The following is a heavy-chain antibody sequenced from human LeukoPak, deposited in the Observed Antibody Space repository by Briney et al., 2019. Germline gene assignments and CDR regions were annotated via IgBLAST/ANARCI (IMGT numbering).Heavy chain of an antibody. D-gene: IGHD3-16*01. Sequence: ASVKVSCKAFGYSFTRYAMHWVHQAPGQRLEWMGWINAGNGNTKYSQKFQGRVTITRDTSASTVYMELSSLRSEDTAVYYCARGEIVITFGSSRPGDAFNIWGQGTMVTVSS. CDR2: INAGNGNT. CDR1: GYSFTRYA. V-gene: IGHV1-3*01. J-gene: IGHJ3*02. CDR3: ARGEIVITFGSSRPGDAFNI.